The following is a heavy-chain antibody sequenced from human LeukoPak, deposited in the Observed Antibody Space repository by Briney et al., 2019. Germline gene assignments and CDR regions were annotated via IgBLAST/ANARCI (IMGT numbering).Heavy chain of an antibody. CDR2: IIPIFGTA. J-gene: IGHJ4*02. CDR3: ARRYSGSYGVYYFDY. CDR1: GGTFSSYA. V-gene: IGHV1-69*13. Sequence: ASVKVSCKASGGTFSSYAISWVRQAPGQGLEWMGGIIPIFGTANYAQKFQGRFTITADESTSTAYMELSSLRSEDTAVYYCARRYSGSYGVYYFDYWGQGTLVTVSS. D-gene: IGHD1-26*01.